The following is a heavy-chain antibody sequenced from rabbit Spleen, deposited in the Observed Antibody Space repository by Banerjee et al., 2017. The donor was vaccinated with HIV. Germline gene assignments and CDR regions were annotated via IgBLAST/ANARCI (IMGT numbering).Heavy chain of an antibody. CDR3: VRGASSSGYYSL. Sequence: QSLEESGGDLVKPGGTLTLTCTVSGFSFSSNWICWVRQAPGKGLEWIACIDTNDGDTDYANWPKGRFTISSHNAQNTLSLQLNSLTAADTATYFCVRGASSSGYYSLWGPGTLVTVS. D-gene: IGHD1-1*01. V-gene: IGHV1S40*01. CDR1: GFSFSSNW. J-gene: IGHJ4*01. CDR2: IDTNDGDT.